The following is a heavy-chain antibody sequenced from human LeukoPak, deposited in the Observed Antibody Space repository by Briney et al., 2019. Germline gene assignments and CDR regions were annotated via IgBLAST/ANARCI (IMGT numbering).Heavy chain of an antibody. J-gene: IGHJ4*02. CDR3: ARHGGYSSSPGY. CDR1: GGSINNYY. Sequence: SETLSLTCTVSGGSINNYYWSWLRQPPGKGLEWIGYIYYSGSASYNPPLKSRVTISIDTSKNQFSLKLSSVTAADTAVYYCARHGGYSSSPGYWGQGTLVTVSS. D-gene: IGHD6-13*01. CDR2: IYYSGSA. V-gene: IGHV4-59*08.